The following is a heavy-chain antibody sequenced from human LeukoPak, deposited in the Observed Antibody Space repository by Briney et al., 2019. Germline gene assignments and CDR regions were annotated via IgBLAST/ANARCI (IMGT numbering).Heavy chain of an antibody. CDR3: AREKKAARPYYYGMDV. Sequence: GASVKVSCKASGYTFTSYGISWVRQAPGQGLEWMGWISAYNGNTNYAQKLQGRVTMTTDTSTSTAYMELRSLRSDDTAVYYCAREKKAARPYYYGMDVWGQGTTVTVSS. CDR1: GYTFTSYG. J-gene: IGHJ6*02. D-gene: IGHD6-13*01. V-gene: IGHV1-18*01. CDR2: ISAYNGNT.